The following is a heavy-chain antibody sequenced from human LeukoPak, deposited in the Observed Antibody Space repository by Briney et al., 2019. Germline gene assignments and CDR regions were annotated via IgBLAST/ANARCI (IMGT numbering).Heavy chain of an antibody. D-gene: IGHD6-6*01. V-gene: IGHV3-30-3*01. J-gene: IGHJ4*02. Sequence: PGGSLRLSCAASGFTFSSYAMHWVRQAPGKGLEWVAVISYDGSNKYYADSVKGRFTISRDNSKNTLYLQMNSLRAEDTAVYYCARGIEGSSSHWGQGTLVTVSS. CDR3: ARGIEGSSSH. CDR1: GFTFSSYA. CDR2: ISYDGSNK.